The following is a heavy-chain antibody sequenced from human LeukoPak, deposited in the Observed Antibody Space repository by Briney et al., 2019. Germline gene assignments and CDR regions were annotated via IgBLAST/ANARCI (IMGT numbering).Heavy chain of an antibody. D-gene: IGHD6-6*01. CDR2: ISSSSSYI. J-gene: IGHJ4*02. Sequence: GGSLRLSCAASGFTFSSYWMSWVRQAPGKGLEWVSFISSSSSYIYYADSMKGRFTVSRDNAKNSLYLQMNSLRAEDTAVYYCARGEWSSSPFDYWGQGTLVTVSS. CDR1: GFTFSSYW. CDR3: ARGEWSSSPFDY. V-gene: IGHV3-21*01.